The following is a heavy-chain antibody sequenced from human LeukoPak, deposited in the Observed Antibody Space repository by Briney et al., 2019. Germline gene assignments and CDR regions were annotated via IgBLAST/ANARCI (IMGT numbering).Heavy chain of an antibody. D-gene: IGHD5-18*01. CDR3: ARGPEGGYSYGMGFDY. CDR1: GFTFSSYS. J-gene: IGHJ4*02. CDR2: ISSSSSYI. Sequence: PGGSLRLSCAASGFTFSSYSMNWVRQAPGKGLEWVSSISSSSSYIYYADSVKGRFTISRDNAKNSLYLQMNSLRAEDTAVYYCARGPEGGYSYGMGFDYWGQGTLVTVSS. V-gene: IGHV3-21*01.